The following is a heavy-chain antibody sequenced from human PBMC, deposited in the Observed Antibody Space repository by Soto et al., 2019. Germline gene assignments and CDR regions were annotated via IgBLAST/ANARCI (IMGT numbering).Heavy chain of an antibody. CDR1: GFTFSSYA. CDR2: ISGSGGST. J-gene: IGHJ4*02. V-gene: IGHV3-23*01. D-gene: IGHD6-13*01. Sequence: EVQLLESGGGLVQPGGSLRLSCAASGFTFSSYAMSWVRQAPGKGLEWVSAISGSGGSTHYADSVKGRFTISRDNSKHTLYLQRNSLRAEDTAVYYCAKDGRVKGSSWTGCDYWGQGTLVTVSS. CDR3: AKDGRVKGSSWTGCDY.